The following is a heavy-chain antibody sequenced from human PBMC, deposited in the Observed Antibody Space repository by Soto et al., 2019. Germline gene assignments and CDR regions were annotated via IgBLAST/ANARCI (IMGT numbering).Heavy chain of an antibody. D-gene: IGHD3-22*01. CDR2: ISYSGSS. CDR3: ARHSRLIVVVL. CDR1: GGSISSSSYY. V-gene: IGHV4-39*01. Sequence: QLQLQESGPGLVKPSETLSLTCTVSGGSISSSSYYWGWVRQPPGKGLEWIGSISYSGSSNYNPSLKSRVTISADTSKNQFSLKLSSVTAADTAVYYCARHSRLIVVVLWGQGTLVTVSS. J-gene: IGHJ4*02.